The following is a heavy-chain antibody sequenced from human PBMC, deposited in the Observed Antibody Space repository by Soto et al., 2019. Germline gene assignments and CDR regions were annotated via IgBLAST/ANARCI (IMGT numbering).Heavy chain of an antibody. D-gene: IGHD2-8*01. CDR2: INPNSGGT. Sequence: ASVKVSCKASGYTFTGYYMHWVRQAPGQGLEWMGWINPNSGGTNYAQKFQGWVTMTRDTSISTAYMELSRLRSDDTAVYYCARSDFYCTNGVCYFGYGMDVWGKGTKVTVSS. CDR1: GYTFTGYY. J-gene: IGHJ6*04. CDR3: ARSDFYCTNGVCYFGYGMDV. V-gene: IGHV1-2*04.